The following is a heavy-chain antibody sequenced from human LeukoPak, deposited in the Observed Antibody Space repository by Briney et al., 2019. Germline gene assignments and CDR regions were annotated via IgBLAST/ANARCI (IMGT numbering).Heavy chain of an antibody. D-gene: IGHD3-22*01. V-gene: IGHV3-30-3*01. Sequence: GRSPGLSCAASGFTFSSYAMHWVRQAPGKGLEWVAVISYDGSNKYYADSVKGRFTISRDNSKNTLYLQMNSLRAEDTAVYYCARDRDYYDSSGYYYVFDYWGQGTLVTVSS. J-gene: IGHJ4*02. CDR2: ISYDGSNK. CDR3: ARDRDYYDSSGYYYVFDY. CDR1: GFTFSSYA.